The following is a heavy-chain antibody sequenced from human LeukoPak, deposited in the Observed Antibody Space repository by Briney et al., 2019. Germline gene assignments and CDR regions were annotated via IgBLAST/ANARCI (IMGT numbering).Heavy chain of an antibody. CDR2: MDYSGST. J-gene: IGHJ4*02. Sequence: SETLSLTCTVSGGSISSSIYYWGWIRQPPGKGLEWVGSMDYSGSTHYNSSLKSRVTISVDTSKNQFSLKVNSVTAADTAVYYCAGRLTSDYWGQGTLVTVSS. V-gene: IGHV4-39*07. CDR3: AGRLTSDY. CDR1: GGSISSSIYY.